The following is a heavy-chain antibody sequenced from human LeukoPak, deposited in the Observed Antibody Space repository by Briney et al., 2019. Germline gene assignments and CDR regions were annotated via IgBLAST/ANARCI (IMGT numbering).Heavy chain of an antibody. CDR1: GFIFSDYY. J-gene: IGHJ4*02. Sequence: GGSLRLSCAASGFIFSDYYMSWIRQAPGKGLEWVSDISSSSSHTNYADSVKGRLTISRDNAKNSLYLQMNSLKAEDTAVYYCAKNIGYDYPSDYWGQGTLVTVSS. CDR2: ISSSSSHT. D-gene: IGHD5-12*01. V-gene: IGHV3-11*06. CDR3: AKNIGYDYPSDY.